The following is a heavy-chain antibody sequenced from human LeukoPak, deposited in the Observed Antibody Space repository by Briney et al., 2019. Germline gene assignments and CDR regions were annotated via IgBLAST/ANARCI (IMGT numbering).Heavy chain of an antibody. Sequence: SETLSLTCTVSGGSISSGGYYWSWIRQPPGKGLEWIGYIYHSGSTYYNPSLKSRVTMSVDTSKNQFSLKLSSVTAADTAVYYCARDLGYDILAGPPYYYYMDVWGKGTTVTVSS. CDR2: IYHSGST. CDR1: GGSISSGGYY. CDR3: ARDLGYDILAGPPYYYYMDV. D-gene: IGHD3-9*01. J-gene: IGHJ6*03. V-gene: IGHV4-30-2*01.